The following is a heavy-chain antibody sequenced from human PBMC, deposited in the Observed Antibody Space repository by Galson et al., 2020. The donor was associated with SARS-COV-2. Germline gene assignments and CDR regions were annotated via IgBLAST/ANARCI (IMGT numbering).Heavy chain of an antibody. CDR3: ARDKTYYDFWSGYLTHPDYYYYYYMDV. CDR1: GFTFSSYA. Sequence: QLGESLKISCAASGFTFSSYAMHWVRQAPGKGLEWVAVISYDGSNKYYADSVKGQFTISRDNSKNTLYLQMNSLRAEDTAVYYCARDKTYYDFWSGYLTHPDYYYYYYMDVWGKGTTVTVSS. V-gene: IGHV3-30*04. CDR2: ISYDGSNK. J-gene: IGHJ6*03. D-gene: IGHD3-3*01.